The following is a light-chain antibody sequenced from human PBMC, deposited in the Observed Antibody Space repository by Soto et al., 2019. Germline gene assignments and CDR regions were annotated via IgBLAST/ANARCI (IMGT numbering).Light chain of an antibody. CDR1: SSDVGRYNY. V-gene: IGLV2-14*01. Sequence: QSALTQPASVSGSPGQSITISCTGTSSDVGRYNYVSWYQQHPGKAPKLMIFDVNIRPSGVSTRFSGSKSGNTASLTISGLQAEDEADYYCSSYTTSSTVVFGGGTQLTVL. CDR2: DVN. J-gene: IGLJ2*01. CDR3: SSYTTSSTVV.